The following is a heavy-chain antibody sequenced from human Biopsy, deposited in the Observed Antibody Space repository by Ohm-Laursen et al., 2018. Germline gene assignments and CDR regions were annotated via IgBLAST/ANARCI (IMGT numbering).Heavy chain of an antibody. J-gene: IGHJ4*02. CDR1: GFTFSSYA. CDR2: IGSSGSDV. CDR3: VRLLRPKGEIDY. Sequence: SLRLSCAASGFTFSSYAMNWVRQAPGEGLEWVSSIGSSGSDVYYAASVKGRFTSSRDNARNSLYLQMDSLRVEDTAVYYCVRLLRPKGEIDYWGQGTPVTVSS. D-gene: IGHD6-25*01. V-gene: IGHV3-21*06.